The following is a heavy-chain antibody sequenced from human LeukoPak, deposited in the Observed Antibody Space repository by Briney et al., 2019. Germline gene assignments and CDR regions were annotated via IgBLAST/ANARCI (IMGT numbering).Heavy chain of an antibody. V-gene: IGHV5-51*01. CDR2: IYTGDSDT. Sequence: GESLKISCKASGYTFTSFFIGWVRQMPGQGLEWMGIIYTGDSDTRYSLSFQGQVTISVDKSISTAYLQWRSLQASDTAIYYCARPITGAGTDLGYWGQGTLVTVSS. CDR1: GYTFTSFF. J-gene: IGHJ4*02. D-gene: IGHD6-13*01. CDR3: ARPITGAGTDLGY.